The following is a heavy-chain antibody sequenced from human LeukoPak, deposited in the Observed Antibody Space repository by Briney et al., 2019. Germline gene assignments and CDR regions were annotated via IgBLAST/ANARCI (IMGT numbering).Heavy chain of an antibody. CDR1: GGSISTYY. J-gene: IGHJ4*02. Sequence: PSETLSLTCTVSGGSISTYYWSWIRQPAGKGLEWIGRIYTSGSTNYSPSLKSRVTMSVDTTKNQFSLKLTSVTAADTAVYYCAGEGITGTTSYWGQATIVTVSS. V-gene: IGHV4-4*07. CDR2: IYTSGST. D-gene: IGHD1-7*01. CDR3: AGEGITGTTSY.